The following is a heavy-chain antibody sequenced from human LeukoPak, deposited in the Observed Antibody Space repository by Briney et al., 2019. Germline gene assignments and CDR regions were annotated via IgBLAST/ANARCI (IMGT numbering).Heavy chain of an antibody. CDR3: ARAYSSGWYERRYYFDY. V-gene: IGHV4-59*08. J-gene: IGHJ4*02. D-gene: IGHD6-19*01. CDR1: GGSISSYY. Sequence: SEILSLTCTVSGGSISSYYWSWIRQPPGKGLEWIGYIYYSGSTNYNPSLKSRVTISVDTSKNQFSLKLSSVTAADTAVYYCARAYSSGWYERRYYFDYWGQGTLVTVSS. CDR2: IYYSGST.